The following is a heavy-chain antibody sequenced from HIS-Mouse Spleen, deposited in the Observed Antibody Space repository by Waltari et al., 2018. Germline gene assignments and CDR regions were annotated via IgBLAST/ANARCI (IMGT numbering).Heavy chain of an antibody. CDR3: ARGKKLGTYWYFDL. D-gene: IGHD7-27*01. CDR1: GFTCSSYW. CDR2: INSDGSST. Sequence: EVQLVESGGGLVQPGGSLRLSCAASGFTCSSYWLHWVRQSPGKGLVWVSRINSDGSSTSYADSVKGRFTISRDNAKNTLYLQMNSLRAEDTAVYYCARGKKLGTYWYFDLWGRGTLVTVSS. J-gene: IGHJ2*01. V-gene: IGHV3-74*01.